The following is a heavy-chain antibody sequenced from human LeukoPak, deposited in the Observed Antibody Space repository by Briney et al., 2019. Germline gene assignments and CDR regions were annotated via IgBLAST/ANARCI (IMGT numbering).Heavy chain of an antibody. D-gene: IGHD2-2*01. CDR1: GFTFSRSW. Sequence: GGSLRLSCTASGFTFSRSWMNWIRQAPGKGLEWVSYISGSGSTTYYADSVRGRFTTSRDNAENSLYLQMNNLRAEDTAIYYCAREREDCSSSSCYEEFDCWGQGTLVTVSS. CDR2: ISGSGSTT. CDR3: AREREDCSSSSCYEEFDC. J-gene: IGHJ4*02. V-gene: IGHV3-48*03.